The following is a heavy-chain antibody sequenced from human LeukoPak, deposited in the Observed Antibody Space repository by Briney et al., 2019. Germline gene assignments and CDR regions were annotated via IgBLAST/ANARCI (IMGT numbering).Heavy chain of an antibody. CDR1: GFTFSSYA. J-gene: IGHJ4*02. CDR3: ARGSSLGYCSNGVCYLGGF. V-gene: IGHV3-74*01. D-gene: IGHD2-8*01. CDR2: INGDGSST. Sequence: GGSLRLSCAASGFTFSSYAMSWVRQAPGKGLVWVSRINGDGSSTNYADSVKGRFTISRDNAKNTLYLQMNSLRAEDTAVYYCARGSSLGYCSNGVCYLGGFWGQGTLVTVSS.